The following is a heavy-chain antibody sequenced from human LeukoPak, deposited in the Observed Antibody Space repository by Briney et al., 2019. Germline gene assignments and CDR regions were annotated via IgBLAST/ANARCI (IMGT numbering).Heavy chain of an antibody. D-gene: IGHD6-19*01. V-gene: IGHV3-23*01. CDR3: AKLAYSSGWGAFDL. Sequence: GGSLRLSCEASGFTFSSYTMTWVRQAPGKGLEWVSDISASGGSIHYADSVKGRFTISRDNSKNTLYLQMNSLRVEDTAVYCCAKLAYSSGWGAFDLWGQGTMVTVSS. CDR1: GFTFSSYT. CDR2: ISASGGSI. J-gene: IGHJ3*01.